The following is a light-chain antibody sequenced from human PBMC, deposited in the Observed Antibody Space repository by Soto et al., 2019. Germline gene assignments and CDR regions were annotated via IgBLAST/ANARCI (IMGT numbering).Light chain of an antibody. CDR3: QTWGTGLLV. CDR2: LNSDGRH. V-gene: IGLV4-69*01. CDR1: SGHRTYA. Sequence: QLVLTQSPSASASLGASVKLTCTLSSGHRTYAIAWHQQQPEKGPRYLMNLNSDGRHTKGDGIPDRFSGSSSGTERYLTISSLQSEDEAAYYCQTWGTGLLVFGGGTKLTVL. J-gene: IGLJ2*01.